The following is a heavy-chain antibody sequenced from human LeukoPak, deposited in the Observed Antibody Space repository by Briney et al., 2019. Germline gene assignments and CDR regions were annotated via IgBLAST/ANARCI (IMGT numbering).Heavy chain of an antibody. Sequence: SETLSLTCPVSGGSVSSYYWSWLRQPPGKGLEWVGYIYYSGSTNYNPSLTSRVTISVDTCNNHFSLKLSSVTAANTAVYYCASLSSGSSSWYDIDYWGQGTLVTVSS. CDR1: GGSVSSYY. CDR2: IYYSGST. J-gene: IGHJ4*02. CDR3: ASLSSGSSSWYDIDY. V-gene: IGHV4-59*08. D-gene: IGHD6-13*01.